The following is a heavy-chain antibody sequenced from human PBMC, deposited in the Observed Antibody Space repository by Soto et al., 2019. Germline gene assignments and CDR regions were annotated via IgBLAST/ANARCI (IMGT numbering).Heavy chain of an antibody. CDR3: AREGGNCSGGSCYSNYDYYYMDV. CDR2: MNPNSGNT. V-gene: IGHV1-8*01. D-gene: IGHD2-15*01. Sequence: QVQLVQSGAEVKKPGASVKVSCKASGYTLTSYDINWVRQATGQGLEWMGWMNPNSGNTGYAQKFQGRVTMTRNTSISTAYMELSSLRSEDTAVYYCAREGGNCSGGSCYSNYDYYYMDVWGKGTTVTVSS. CDR1: GYTLTSYD. J-gene: IGHJ6*03.